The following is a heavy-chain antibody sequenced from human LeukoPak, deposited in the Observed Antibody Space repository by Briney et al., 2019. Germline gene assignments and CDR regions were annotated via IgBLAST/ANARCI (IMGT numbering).Heavy chain of an antibody. CDR2: IWYDGSNK. D-gene: IGHD3-22*01. CDR1: GFTFSSYG. J-gene: IGHJ3*02. CDR3: AKDQEDYYDSSAGTDDAFDI. V-gene: IGHV3-33*06. Sequence: GGSLRLSCAAAGFTFSSYGMHWVRQAPGKGLGWVAVIWYDGSNKYYADSVKGRFTISRDNSKNALYLHMNSLRDEDTAVYYCAKDQEDYYDSSAGTDDAFDIWGQGTMVTVSS.